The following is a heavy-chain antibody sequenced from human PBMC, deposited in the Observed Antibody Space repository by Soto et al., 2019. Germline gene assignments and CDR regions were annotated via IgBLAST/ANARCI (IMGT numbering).Heavy chain of an antibody. CDR3: AKDHVAAAGTLDY. CDR2: IRGSGGRT. J-gene: IGHJ4*02. CDR1: GFAFDNYP. V-gene: IGHV3-23*01. Sequence: PGGSLRLSCAASGFAFDNYPMNWVRQAPGKGLEWVSAIRGSGGRTFYADSVKGRFTISRDNSKNTLYLQMNSLRAEDTAVYYCAKDHVAAAGTLDYWGQGTLVTVSS. D-gene: IGHD6-13*01.